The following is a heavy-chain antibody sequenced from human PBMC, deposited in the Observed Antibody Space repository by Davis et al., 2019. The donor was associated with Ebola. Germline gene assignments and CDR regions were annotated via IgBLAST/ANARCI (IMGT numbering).Heavy chain of an antibody. CDR3: ARVNVVAAGSFDF. CDR2: ISWNGGSK. D-gene: IGHD6-13*01. CDR1: GFTFDDYG. Sequence: GGSLRLSCVASGFTFDDYGMHWVRQTPGKGLEWVSGISWNGGSKDYADSVKGRFTISRDNATNSLYLQMNSLTPEDTAFYYCARVNVVAAGSFDFWGQGTRVTVSA. V-gene: IGHV3-9*01. J-gene: IGHJ4*02.